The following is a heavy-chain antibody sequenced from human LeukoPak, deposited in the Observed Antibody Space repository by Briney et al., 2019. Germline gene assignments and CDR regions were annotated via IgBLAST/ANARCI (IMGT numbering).Heavy chain of an antibody. V-gene: IGHV4-39*07. CDR2: IYYSGST. CDR1: GGSISSSSYY. CDR3: ARTGSFYYSSYNWFDP. D-gene: IGHD6-6*01. J-gene: IGHJ5*02. Sequence: PSETLSLTCTVSGGSISSSSYYWGWIRQPPGKGLEWIGSIYYSGSTYYNPSLKSRVTISVDTSKNQFSLKLSSMTAADTAVYYCARTGSFYYSSYNWFDPWGQGTLVTVSS.